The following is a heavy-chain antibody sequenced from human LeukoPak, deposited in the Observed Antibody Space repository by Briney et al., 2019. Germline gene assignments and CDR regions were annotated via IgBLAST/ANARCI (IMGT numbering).Heavy chain of an antibody. J-gene: IGHJ6*02. CDR2: IKQDGSEK. CDR1: GFTFSSYW. Sequence: GGSLRLSCAASGFTFSSYWMSWVRQAPGKGLEWVANIKQDGSEKYYVDSVKGRFTISRDNAKNSLYLQMNSLRAEDTAVYYCARDGYRGDSLSGPYYHYGMDAFGQGSTVTV. CDR3: ARDGYRGDSLSGPYYHYGMDA. D-gene: IGHD5-18*01. V-gene: IGHV3-7*01.